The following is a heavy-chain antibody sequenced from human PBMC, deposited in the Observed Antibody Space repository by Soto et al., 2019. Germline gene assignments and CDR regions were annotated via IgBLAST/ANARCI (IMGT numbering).Heavy chain of an antibody. Sequence: GGSKRLSCGAAGFTFDDYGVSWISQAPGKGLEWVSGINRDGGSTGYSDSVKGRFTTSRDNAKTSLYLQMNSLRAEDTAFYYCARAPGYYGDFFDYWGQGTLVTVSS. CDR1: GFTFDDYG. CDR2: INRDGGST. J-gene: IGHJ4*02. D-gene: IGHD4-17*01. V-gene: IGHV3-20*04. CDR3: ARAPGYYGDFFDY.